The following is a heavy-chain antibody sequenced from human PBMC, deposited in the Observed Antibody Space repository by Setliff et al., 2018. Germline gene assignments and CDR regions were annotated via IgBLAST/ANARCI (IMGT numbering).Heavy chain of an antibody. CDR1: GYTFTSYY. CDR2: INPSGGST. CDR3: ARDASYNFWSGYRGAFDY. V-gene: IGHV1-46*01. J-gene: IGHJ4*02. Sequence: ASVKVSCKASGYTFTSYYMHWVRQAPGQGLEWMGIINPSGGSTSYAQKYQGRVTMTRDTSTSTVYMELSSLRSEDTAVYYCARDASYNFWSGYRGAFDYWGQGTLVTVSS. D-gene: IGHD3-3*01.